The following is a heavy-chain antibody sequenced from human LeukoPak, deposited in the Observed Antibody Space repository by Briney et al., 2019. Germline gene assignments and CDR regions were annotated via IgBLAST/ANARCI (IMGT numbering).Heavy chain of an antibody. CDR3: ARSAGAAAHFDY. J-gene: IGHJ4*02. D-gene: IGHD6-13*01. CDR2: IYYSGRT. CDR1: GGSINRYY. Sequence: SETLSLTCTVSGGSINRYYWSWIRQPSGKGLEWIGYIYYSGRTNNNPYLKSRVTMSVDTSKNQFSLNLSSVTAADTAVYYCARSAGAAAHFDYWGQGTLVTVSS. V-gene: IGHV4-59*08.